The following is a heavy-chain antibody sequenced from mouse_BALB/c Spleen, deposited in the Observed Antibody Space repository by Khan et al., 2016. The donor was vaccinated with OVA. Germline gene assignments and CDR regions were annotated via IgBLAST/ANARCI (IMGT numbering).Heavy chain of an antibody. V-gene: IGHV1-20*02. Sequence: VQLQQSGPELVRPGASVKISCKASGYSFTGYCLNWVMQSPGKSLEWIGRINPHIGETFYNQGFKDKDTVTVDESSSTAHRELRRLASEDSAVDDCTRNYRSDIDYWGQGTTLTVSS. CDR3: TRNYRSDIDY. D-gene: IGHD1-1*01. J-gene: IGHJ2*01. CDR2: INPHIGET. CDR1: GYSFTGYC.